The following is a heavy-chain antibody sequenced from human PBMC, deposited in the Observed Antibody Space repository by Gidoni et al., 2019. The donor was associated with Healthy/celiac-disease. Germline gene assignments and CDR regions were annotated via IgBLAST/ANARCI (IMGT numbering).Heavy chain of an antibody. CDR3: ARPGGTTVTRDNWFDP. V-gene: IGHV3-33*01. CDR2: IWYDGSNK. CDR1: GFTFSSYG. D-gene: IGHD4-17*01. J-gene: IGHJ5*02. Sequence: QVQLVESGGGVVQPGRSLRLSCAASGFTFSSYGMHWVRQAPGKGLEWVAVIWYDGSNKYYADSVKGRFTISRDNSKNTLYLQMNSLRAEDTAVYYCARPGGTTVTRDNWFDPWGQGTLVTVSS.